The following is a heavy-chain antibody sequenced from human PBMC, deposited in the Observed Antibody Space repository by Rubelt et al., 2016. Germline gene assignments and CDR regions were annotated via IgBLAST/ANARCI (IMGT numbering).Heavy chain of an antibody. CDR3: ARVNDTAHGMDV. Sequence: QVPLQQWGAGLLKPSETLSLTCAVYGGSFSGYYWSWIRQPPGKGLEWIGEVDHRGTTNYNPALKSRVTISADTSKNQFSLKLRSVAAAEAAVYYCARVNDTAHGMDVGGQGTAGTVSS. J-gene: IGHJ6*02. CDR1: GGSFSGYY. D-gene: IGHD5-18*01. V-gene: IGHV4-34*01. CDR2: VDHRGTT.